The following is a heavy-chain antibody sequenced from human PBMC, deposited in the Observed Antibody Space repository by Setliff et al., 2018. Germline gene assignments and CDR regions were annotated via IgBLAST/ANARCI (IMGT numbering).Heavy chain of an antibody. Sequence: PSETLSLTCAVYGGPFSGYYWSWIRQPPGKGLEWIGEINHSGSTNYNPSLNSRVTISVDMSKNQFSLKLSSVTAADTAVYYCARDGGEYWGRGTLVTVSS. CDR1: GGPFSGYY. J-gene: IGHJ4*02. D-gene: IGHD3-16*01. CDR2: INHSGST. V-gene: IGHV4-34*01. CDR3: ARDGGEY.